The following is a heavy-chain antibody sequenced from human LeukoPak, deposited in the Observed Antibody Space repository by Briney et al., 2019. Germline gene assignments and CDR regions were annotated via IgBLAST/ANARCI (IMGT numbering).Heavy chain of an antibody. CDR2: INHSGST. CDR1: GGSFSGYY. J-gene: IGHJ3*02. D-gene: IGHD3-22*01. V-gene: IGHV4-34*01. CDR3: ARGPYYYDSSGYSQHSPHDI. Sequence: PSETLSLTCAVYGGSFSGYYWSWIRQPPGKGLEWIGEINHSGSTNYNPSLKSRVTISVDTSKNQFSLKLSSVTAADTAVYYCARGPYYYDSSGYSQHSPHDIWGQGTMVTVSS.